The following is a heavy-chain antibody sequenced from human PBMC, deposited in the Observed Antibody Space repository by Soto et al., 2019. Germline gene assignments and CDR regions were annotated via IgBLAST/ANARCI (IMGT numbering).Heavy chain of an antibody. D-gene: IGHD3-3*01. J-gene: IGHJ6*02. V-gene: IGHV3-23*01. Sequence: PGGSLRLSCAASGFTFSSYAMSWVRQAPGKGLEWVSAISGSGGSTYYADSVKGRFTISRDNSKNTLYLQMNSLRAEDTAVYYCAKGPYDFWSGYYYYYYGMDVWGQGTTVTVSS. CDR2: ISGSGGST. CDR1: GFTFSSYA. CDR3: AKGPYDFWSGYYYYYYGMDV.